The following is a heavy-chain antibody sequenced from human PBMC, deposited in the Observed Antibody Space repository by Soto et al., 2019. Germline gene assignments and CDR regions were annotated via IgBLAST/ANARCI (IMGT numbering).Heavy chain of an antibody. CDR1: GFTFSTYA. J-gene: IGHJ6*02. CDR3: ARPVEPFYYYGMDV. Sequence: QVQLVESGGGVVQPGRSLRLSCAASGFTFSTYAMEWVRQAPGKGLAWVALISYDGKNKYYADSVRGRFTISRDNSKNTLYLQMNTLRPEDTALYFCARPVEPFYYYGMDVWGQGTTVTVSS. CDR2: ISYDGKNK. V-gene: IGHV3-30*04.